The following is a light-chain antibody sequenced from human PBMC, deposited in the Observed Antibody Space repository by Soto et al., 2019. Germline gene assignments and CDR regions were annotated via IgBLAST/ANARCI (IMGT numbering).Light chain of an antibody. CDR2: DTS. CDR3: HRYNNWPLT. V-gene: IGKV3-15*01. CDR1: QGIGDT. J-gene: IGKJ4*01. Sequence: EGLLLQSRDTRSVSRGEGVTGCCRASQGIGDTLAWYQHKPGQTPRLLIYDTSARATGVPARFSGSRSGAEFTLTLNSLQSEDFAISYCHRYNNWPLTFGGGTKVDIK.